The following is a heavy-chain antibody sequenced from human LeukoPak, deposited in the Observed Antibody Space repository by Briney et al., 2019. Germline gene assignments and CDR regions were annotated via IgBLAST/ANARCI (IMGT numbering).Heavy chain of an antibody. CDR2: ISGSGGST. Sequence: GGSLRLSCAASGFTFSSSAMSWVRLAPGKGLEWVSAISGSGGSTYYADSVKGRFTISRDNSKNTLYLQMNSLRAEDTAVYYCAKDRGGYNLIDYWGQGTLVTVSS. CDR1: GFTFSSSA. V-gene: IGHV3-23*01. D-gene: IGHD5-24*01. J-gene: IGHJ4*02. CDR3: AKDRGGYNLIDY.